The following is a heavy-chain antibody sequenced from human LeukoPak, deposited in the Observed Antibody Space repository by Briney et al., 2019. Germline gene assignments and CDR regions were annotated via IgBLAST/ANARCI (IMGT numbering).Heavy chain of an antibody. J-gene: IGHJ4*02. V-gene: IGHV7-4-1*02. Sequence: ASVKVSCKASGYTFTSYAMNWVRQAPGQGLEWMGWINTNTGNPTYAQGFTGRFVFSLDTSVSTAYLQISSLKAEDTAVCYCASSDIGAIPRSFGGLLDYWGQGTLVTVSS. CDR3: ASSDIGAIPRSFGGLLDY. CDR1: GYTFTSYA. CDR2: INTNTGNP. D-gene: IGHD3-16*01.